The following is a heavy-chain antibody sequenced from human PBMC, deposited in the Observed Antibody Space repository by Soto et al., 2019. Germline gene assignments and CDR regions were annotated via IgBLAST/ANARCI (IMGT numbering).Heavy chain of an antibody. CDR2: MNPNSGNT. CDR3: ARSIEQQPIIRGEAFDI. V-gene: IGHV1-8*01. D-gene: IGHD6-13*01. J-gene: IGHJ3*02. Sequence: ASVKVSCKASGYTFTSYDINWVRQATGQGLEWMGWMNPNSGNTGYAQKFQGRVTMTRNTSISTAYMELSSLRSEDTAVYYCARSIEQQPIIRGEAFDIWGQGTMVTVSS. CDR1: GYTFTSYD.